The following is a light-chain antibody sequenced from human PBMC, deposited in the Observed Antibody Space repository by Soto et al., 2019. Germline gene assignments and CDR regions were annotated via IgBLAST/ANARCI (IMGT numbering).Light chain of an antibody. Sequence: QSALTQPASVSGSPGQSITISCTGSSSDVGSYNLVSWYQQHPGKAPKVMIYEGSKRPSGVSNRFSGSRPGNTASLTISGLQAEDEAHYYCSSYAGSSTHVVFGGGTKLPVL. J-gene: IGLJ2*01. V-gene: IGLV2-23*01. CDR3: SSYAGSSTHVV. CDR2: EGS. CDR1: SSDVGSYNL.